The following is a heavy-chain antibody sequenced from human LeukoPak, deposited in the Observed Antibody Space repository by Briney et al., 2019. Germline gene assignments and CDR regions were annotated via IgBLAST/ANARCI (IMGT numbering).Heavy chain of an antibody. CDR2: IYSGGST. V-gene: IGHV3-66*01. CDR1: GFTVSSSY. CDR3: ARAPYSSSWYFDY. D-gene: IGHD6-13*01. J-gene: IGHJ4*02. Sequence: GGSLRLSRAASGFTVSSSYMTWVRQAPGKGLEWVSVIYSGGSTHYAGSVKGRFTISRDNSKNTVYLQMNSLRAEDTAVYHCARAPYSSSWYFDYWGQGTLVTVSS.